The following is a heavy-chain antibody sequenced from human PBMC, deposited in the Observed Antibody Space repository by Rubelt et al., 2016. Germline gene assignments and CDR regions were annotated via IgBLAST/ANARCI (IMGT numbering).Heavy chain of an antibody. J-gene: IGHJ4*02. CDR3: ARVRGSYYFDY. D-gene: IGHD1-26*01. Sequence: EWMGWINPNSGGTNYAQKFQGWVTMTRDTSISTAYMELSRLRSDDTAVYYCARVRGSYYFDYWGQGTLVTVSS. CDR2: INPNSGGT. V-gene: IGHV1-2*04.